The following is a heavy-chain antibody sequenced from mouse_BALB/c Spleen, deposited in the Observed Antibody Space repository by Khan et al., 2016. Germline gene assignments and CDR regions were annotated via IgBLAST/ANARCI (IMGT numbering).Heavy chain of an antibody. D-gene: IGHD1-1*01. J-gene: IGHJ4*01. CDR1: GFTFSTFG. CDR3: DREDFYGSSYAMDY. CDR2: ISSGSRTI. Sequence: EVELVESGGGLVQPGGSRKLSCAASGFTFSTFGMHWVRQAPEKGLEWVAYISSGSRTIYYADTVKGRFTISRDNPKNTLFLQMTSLRSEDTAMYSCDREDFYGSSYAMDYWGQGTSVTVSS. V-gene: IGHV5-17*02.